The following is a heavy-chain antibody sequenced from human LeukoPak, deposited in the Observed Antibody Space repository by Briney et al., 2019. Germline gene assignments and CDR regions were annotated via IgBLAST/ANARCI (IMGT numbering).Heavy chain of an antibody. CDR2: IDPSDSYT. CDR3: ARQLGYYLFVSDY. Sequence: GESLKISCKGSGYSFTSYWISWVRQMPGKGLEWMGRIDPSDSYTNYSPSFQGHVTISADKSISTAYLQWSSLKASDTAMYYCARQLGYYLFVSDYWGQGTLVTVSS. J-gene: IGHJ4*02. CDR1: GYSFTSYW. V-gene: IGHV5-10-1*01. D-gene: IGHD3-22*01.